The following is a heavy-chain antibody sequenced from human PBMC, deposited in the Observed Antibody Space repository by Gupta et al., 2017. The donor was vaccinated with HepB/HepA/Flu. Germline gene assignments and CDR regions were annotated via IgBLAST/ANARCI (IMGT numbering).Heavy chain of an antibody. CDR2: IRHDGSET. CDR1: GVTFRNYS. J-gene: IGHJ6*03. D-gene: IGHD2-2*02. Sequence: EVQLVGSRGGCVGEGWYMRRACEASGVTFRNYSLHCIRQATGKRLELVAKIRHDGSETNDVDAVKGRFTISRDNAKNSLYLQMNSLRAEETAGYYCAKHRTSRYTSGHNYGYMDLWGKGTTVIVSS. V-gene: IGHV3-7*01. CDR3: AKHRTSRYTSGHNYGYMDL.